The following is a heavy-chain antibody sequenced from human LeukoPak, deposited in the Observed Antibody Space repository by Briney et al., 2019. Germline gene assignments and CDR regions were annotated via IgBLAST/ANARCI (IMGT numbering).Heavy chain of an antibody. D-gene: IGHD3-3*01. J-gene: IGHJ4*02. CDR2: IIPIFGTA. V-gene: IGHV1-69*05. CDR1: GGTFSSYA. Sequence: SVKVSCKASGGTFSSYAISWVRQAPGQGLEWMGRIIPIFGTANYAQKFQGRVTITTDESTSTAYMELSSLRSQDTAVYYRTLDTIFGVVITGYNWGQGTLVTVSS. CDR3: TLDTIFGVVITGYN.